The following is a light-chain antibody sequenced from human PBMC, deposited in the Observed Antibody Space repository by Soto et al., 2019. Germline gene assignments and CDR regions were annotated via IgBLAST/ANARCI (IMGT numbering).Light chain of an antibody. V-gene: IGLV2-11*01. CDR2: DVS. CDR3: CSFAGSYTFGV. Sequence: QSALTQPRSVSGSPGQSVTISCTGTSSDVGDYNYVSWYQQYPGKAPKLVIYDVSKRPSGVSDRFSGSKSGNTASLTISGLQAEDEADYYCCSFAGSYTFGVFGGGTKLTVL. CDR1: SSDVGDYNY. J-gene: IGLJ3*02.